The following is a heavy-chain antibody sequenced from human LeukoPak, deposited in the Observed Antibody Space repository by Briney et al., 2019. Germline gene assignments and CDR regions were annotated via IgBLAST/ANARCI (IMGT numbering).Heavy chain of an antibody. V-gene: IGHV4-34*01. CDR3: ARGHDYGDYDGSDY. J-gene: IGHJ4*02. CDR1: GGSFSGYY. Sequence: PSETLSLTCAVSGGSFSGYYWSWIRQPPGKGLEWIGEINHSGSTNYNPSLKSRVTISVDTSKNQFSLKLSSVTAADTAVYYCARGHDYGDYDGSDYWGQGTLVTVSS. CDR2: INHSGST. D-gene: IGHD4-17*01.